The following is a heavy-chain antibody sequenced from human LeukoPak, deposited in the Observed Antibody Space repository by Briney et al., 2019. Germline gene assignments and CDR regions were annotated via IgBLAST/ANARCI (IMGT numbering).Heavy chain of an antibody. D-gene: IGHD4-23*01. J-gene: IGHJ4*02. CDR1: GGSISSGGYY. V-gene: IGHV4-61*08. CDR3: ARDYGGSLGY. CDR2: IYHSGST. Sequence: PSETLSLTCTVSGGSISSGGYYWSWIRQPPGKGLEWIGYIYHSGSTNYNPSLKSRVTISVDTSKNQFSLKLSSVTAADTAVYYCARDYGGSLGYWGQGTLVTVSS.